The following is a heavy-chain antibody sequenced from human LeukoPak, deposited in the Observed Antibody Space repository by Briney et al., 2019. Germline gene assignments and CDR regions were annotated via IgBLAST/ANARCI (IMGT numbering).Heavy chain of an antibody. J-gene: IGHJ3*02. CDR1: GFNFNDYA. V-gene: IGHV3-9*01. Sequence: GGSLRLSCAASGFNFNDYAMHWVRQAPGKGLEWVSGISWNSGNIGYADSVKGRFTISRDNAKKSLYLQMNSLRAEDTAVYYCARVSEGAFDIWGQGTMVTVSS. CDR2: ISWNSGNI. CDR3: ARVSEGAFDI.